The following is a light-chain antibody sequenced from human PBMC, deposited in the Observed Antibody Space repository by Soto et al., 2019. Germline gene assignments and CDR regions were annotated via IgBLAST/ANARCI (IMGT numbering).Light chain of an antibody. CDR1: QSVGTY. V-gene: IGKV3-11*01. Sequence: DIVLTQFPATLSLSPGERATLSCRASQSVGTYLAWYQHKPGQAPRLLIYDASKRAIGIPARFSDSGSGTDFALTSSSLEPEDFAVYYCQQRSDWPPITFGQGTRLEIK. J-gene: IGKJ5*01. CDR2: DAS. CDR3: QQRSDWPPIT.